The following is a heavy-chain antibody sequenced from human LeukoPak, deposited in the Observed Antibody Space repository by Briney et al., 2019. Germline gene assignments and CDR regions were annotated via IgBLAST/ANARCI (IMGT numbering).Heavy chain of an antibody. CDR2: IFPGDSNT. V-gene: IGHV5-51*01. CDR1: GYRFANYW. D-gene: IGHD6-6*01. CDR3: ARHGIAARAIDY. Sequence: GESLKISCKGSGYRFANYWIGWVRQMPGKGLEWMGIIFPGDSNTQYTPSFQGQVTISADKSISTAYLQWSSLKASDTAMHYCARHGIAARAIDYWGQGTLVTVSS. J-gene: IGHJ4*02.